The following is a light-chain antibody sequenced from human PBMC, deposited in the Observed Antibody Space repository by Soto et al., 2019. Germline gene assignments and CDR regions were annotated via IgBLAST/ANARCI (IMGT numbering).Light chain of an antibody. V-gene: IGKV1-39*01. CDR1: QNINNY. CDR2: VES. CDR3: QQSYTTPHT. J-gene: IGKJ4*01. Sequence: DVQVTQSPSSLSASVGDRVTITCRASQNINNYLNWYQQRPGKAPKLLISVESNLQSGFPPRFSGSGSGTEFTLTISGLWTEDFATYYCQQSYTTPHTFGGGTKVEI.